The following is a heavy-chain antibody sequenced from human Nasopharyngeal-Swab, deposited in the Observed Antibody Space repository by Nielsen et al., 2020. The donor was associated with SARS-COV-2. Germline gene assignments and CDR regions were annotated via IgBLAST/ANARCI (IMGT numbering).Heavy chain of an antibody. CDR3: TRSYDYVWGSYRKS. D-gene: IGHD3-16*02. Sequence: VRQMPGKGLEWVGFIRSKAYGGTTEYAASVKGRFTISRDDSKGIAYLQMNSLKTEDTAVYYCTRSYDYVWGSYRKSWGQGTLVTVSS. CDR2: IRSKAYGGTT. J-gene: IGHJ5*02. V-gene: IGHV3-49*02.